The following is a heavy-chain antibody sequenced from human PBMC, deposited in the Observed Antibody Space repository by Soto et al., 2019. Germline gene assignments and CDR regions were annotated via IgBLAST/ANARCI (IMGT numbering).Heavy chain of an antibody. CDR2: IYYTGST. CDR1: GDSISSYY. CDR3: ARRAGAVPGRIDF. V-gene: IGHV4-59*08. J-gene: IGHJ4*02. Sequence: HVQLQESGPGLVKPSETLSLICTVSGDSISSYYWSWIRQPPGKGLEWIGIIYYTGSTNYQPTLKSRVTISVDTSKNQLPLKLTSVTAADTSVYYCARRAGAVPGRIDFWGQGTLVTVSS. D-gene: IGHD6-19*01.